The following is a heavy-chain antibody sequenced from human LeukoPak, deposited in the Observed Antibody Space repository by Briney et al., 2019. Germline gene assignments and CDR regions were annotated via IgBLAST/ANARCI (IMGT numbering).Heavy chain of an antibody. V-gene: IGHV1-8*01. Sequence: ASVKVSCKASGYTFTSYDINWVRQATGQGLEWMGWMNPNSGNTGYAQKFQGRVTMTRNTSISTAYMELRSLRSDDTAVYYCARDSGYDRNWFDPWGQGTLVTVSS. J-gene: IGHJ5*02. CDR1: GYTFTSYD. CDR2: MNPNSGNT. CDR3: ARDSGYDRNWFDP. D-gene: IGHD5-12*01.